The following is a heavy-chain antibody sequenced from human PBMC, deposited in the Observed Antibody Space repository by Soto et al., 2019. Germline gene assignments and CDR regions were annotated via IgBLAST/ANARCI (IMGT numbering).Heavy chain of an antibody. D-gene: IGHD7-27*01. J-gene: IGHJ4*02. Sequence: EVQLLESGGMLVKPGGSLRLSCAASGFNFENFTMMWVRQPPGRGLEWLAAISNGGVITLYADSVQGRFTISRDDFMSTLDLQMNSLTAEDTALYYWAKHLGIHNAGGLDHWGQGTLITVSS. CDR1: GFNFENFT. CDR3: AKHLGIHNAGGLDH. CDR2: ISNGGVIT. V-gene: IGHV3-23*01.